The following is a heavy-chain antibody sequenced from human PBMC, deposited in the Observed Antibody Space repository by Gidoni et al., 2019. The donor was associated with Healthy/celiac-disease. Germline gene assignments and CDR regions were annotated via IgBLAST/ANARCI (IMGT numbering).Heavy chain of an antibody. CDR1: GFTFVSYA. V-gene: IGHV3-23*01. CDR2: ISGSGGST. CDR3: AKGDATRGGYGDLLEPY. Sequence: EVQLLESGGGLVQPGGSLSLSCAASGFTFVSYAMSWVRQAPGKGLEWVSAISGSGGSTYYADSVKGRFTISRDNSKNTLYLQMNSLRAEDTAVYYCAKGDATRGGYGDLLEPYWGQGTLVTVSS. J-gene: IGHJ4*02. D-gene: IGHD4-17*01.